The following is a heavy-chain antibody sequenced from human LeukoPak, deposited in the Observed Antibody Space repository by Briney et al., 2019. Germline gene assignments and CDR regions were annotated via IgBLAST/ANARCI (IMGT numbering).Heavy chain of an antibody. CDR2: INPNSGDT. CDR3: ARVRYRLAETYIDY. CDR1: GYTFTGYY. D-gene: IGHD3-16*01. Sequence: GASVKVSCKASGYTFTGYYMHWVRQAPGQGLEWMEWINPNSGDTNYAQKFQGRVTMTRDTSISTAYMELSRLRSDDTAVYYCARVRYRLAETYIDYWGQGTLVTVSS. V-gene: IGHV1-2*02. J-gene: IGHJ4*02.